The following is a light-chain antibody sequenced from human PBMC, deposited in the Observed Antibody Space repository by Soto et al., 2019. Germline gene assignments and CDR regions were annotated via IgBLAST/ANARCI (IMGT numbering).Light chain of an antibody. J-gene: IGKJ5*01. CDR1: QSVLYSYNNKNY. V-gene: IGKV4-1*01. CDR2: WAS. CDR3: KQYYTTLSIT. Sequence: DIVMTQSPDSLAVSLGERATINCKSSQSVLYSYNNKNYLAWYQQKPGQPPKLLIYWASTRESGVPDRFSGSGSGTDFSITISRLQAEDVAVYYCKQYYTTLSITFGQGTRLEIK.